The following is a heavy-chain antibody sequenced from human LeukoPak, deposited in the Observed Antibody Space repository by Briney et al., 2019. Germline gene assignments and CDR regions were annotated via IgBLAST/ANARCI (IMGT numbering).Heavy chain of an antibody. V-gene: IGHV4-4*07. Sequence: PSETLSLTCTVSGGSISSYYWSWIRQPAGKGLEWIGRIYTSGSTNYNPSLKSRVTMSVDTSKNQFSLKLSSVTAADTAVYYCARVSGEGDSSGYYYAYWGQGTLVTVSS. CDR1: GGSISSYY. D-gene: IGHD3-22*01. CDR3: ARVSGEGDSSGYYYAY. J-gene: IGHJ4*02. CDR2: IYTSGST.